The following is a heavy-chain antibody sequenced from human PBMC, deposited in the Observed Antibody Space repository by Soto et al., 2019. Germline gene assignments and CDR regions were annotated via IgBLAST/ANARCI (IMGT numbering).Heavy chain of an antibody. D-gene: IGHD2-2*01. V-gene: IGHV1-18*01. CDR1: GYTFTSYG. Sequence: QVQLVQSGAEVKKPGASVKVSCKASGYTFTSYGISWVRQAPGQGLEWMGWISVYKGNTNYAQKFQGRVTMTTDTSTSTAYMELRSLRSDDTAVYYCARDGNLLCSSTSCYLDYWGQGTLVTVSS. CDR3: ARDGNLLCSSTSCYLDY. CDR2: ISVYKGNT. J-gene: IGHJ4*02.